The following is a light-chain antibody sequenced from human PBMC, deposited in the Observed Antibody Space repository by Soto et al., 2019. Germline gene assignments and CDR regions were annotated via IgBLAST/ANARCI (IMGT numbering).Light chain of an antibody. CDR2: DAS. CDR3: QQYNSYPWT. J-gene: IGKJ1*01. CDR1: QSISSW. V-gene: IGKV1-5*01. Sequence: DIQITQSPCTLSASVGDRVNITCRPSQSISSWLAWYQQKTGKAPKLLIYDASSLESGVPSRFNGSGSGTEFTLTISSLQPDDFATYYCQQYNSYPWTFGQGTKVDIK.